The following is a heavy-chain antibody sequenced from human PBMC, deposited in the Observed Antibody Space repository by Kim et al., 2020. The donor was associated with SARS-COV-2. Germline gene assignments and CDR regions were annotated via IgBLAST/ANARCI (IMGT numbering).Heavy chain of an antibody. CDR1: GGSISSSSYY. D-gene: IGHD3-16*01. CDR2: IYYSGST. CDR3: ARQSQLRGEGFDY. J-gene: IGHJ4*02. V-gene: IGHV4-39*01. Sequence: SETLSLTCTVSGGSISSSSYYWGWIRQPPGKGLEWIGSIYYSGSTYYNPSLKSRVTISVDTSKNQFSLKLSSVTAADTAVYYCARQSQLRGEGFDYWGQGTLVTVSS.